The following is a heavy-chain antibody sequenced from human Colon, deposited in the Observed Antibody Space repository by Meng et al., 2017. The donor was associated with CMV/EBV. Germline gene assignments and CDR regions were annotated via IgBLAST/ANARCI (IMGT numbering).Heavy chain of an antibody. CDR3: ARGFGLTTVTSYFDF. Sequence: SVKVSCKASGGTISRFAINWVRQAPGQGLEWLGGSIPILETANYARKFLGRVTITTDDSTNTAYMEMSSLTSEDTAVYFCARGFGLTTVTSYFDFWGQGTLVTVSS. D-gene: IGHD4-17*01. CDR2: SIPILETA. CDR1: GGTISRFA. V-gene: IGHV1-69*05. J-gene: IGHJ4*02.